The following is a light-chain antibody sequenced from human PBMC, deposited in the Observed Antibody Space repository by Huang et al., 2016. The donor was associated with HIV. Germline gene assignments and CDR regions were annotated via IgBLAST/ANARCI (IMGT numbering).Light chain of an antibody. CDR2: GSS. Sequence: IVMTQSPATMSVFPGERVTVSCRANRSVNSNLAWYQQRPGQAPRLLIYGSSTRAPGSPARFSGSGSGTDFSLTISSLQSEDFALYYCQQYNNWLLSFGGGTRVDI. J-gene: IGKJ4*01. CDR1: RSVNSN. CDR3: QQYNNWLLS. V-gene: IGKV3-15*01.